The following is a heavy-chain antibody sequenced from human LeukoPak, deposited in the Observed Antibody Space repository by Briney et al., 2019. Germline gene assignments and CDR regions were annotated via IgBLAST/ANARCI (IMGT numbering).Heavy chain of an antibody. D-gene: IGHD2-2*01. CDR2: ISYDGSYK. CDR3: AKERVVVVPAAILDY. CDR1: GFTFSNYG. J-gene: IGHJ4*02. Sequence: TGRSLRLSCAASGFTFSNYGMHWVRQAPGKGLEWVTVISYDGSYKYYADSVKGRFTISRDNSKNMLYLQMNSLRAEDTAVYYCAKERVVVVPAAILDYWGQGTLVTVSS. V-gene: IGHV3-30*18.